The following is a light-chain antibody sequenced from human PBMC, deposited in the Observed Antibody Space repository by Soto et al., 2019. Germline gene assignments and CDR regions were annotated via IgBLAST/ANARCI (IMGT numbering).Light chain of an antibody. Sequence: EIVLTQSPGTLSLSPGERATLSCRASQSVSSRYLAWYQQKPGQAPRLLIYGASSRATGLPDRFSGSGSGTDFTLTISRLEPEDFAVYYCQQYGRSPPWTFGQGTKVEIK. CDR3: QQYGRSPPWT. V-gene: IGKV3-20*01. CDR2: GAS. CDR1: QSVSSRY. J-gene: IGKJ1*01.